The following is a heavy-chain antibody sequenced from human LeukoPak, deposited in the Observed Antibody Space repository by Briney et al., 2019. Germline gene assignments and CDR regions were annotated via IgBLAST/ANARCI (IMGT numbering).Heavy chain of an antibody. CDR2: ISYDGNKK. Sequence: GTSLRLSCAASGFSFSGFVMHWVGQAPGKGLEWVAGISYDGNKKYYGDSVQGRFTLSRDNPMHTLYLKMNSLRADDTAVYYRARDPRGIALAGPYDYWGQGILLTVSS. CDR3: ARDPRGIALAGPYDY. V-gene: IGHV3-30*03. J-gene: IGHJ4*02. D-gene: IGHD6-19*01. CDR1: GFSFSGFV.